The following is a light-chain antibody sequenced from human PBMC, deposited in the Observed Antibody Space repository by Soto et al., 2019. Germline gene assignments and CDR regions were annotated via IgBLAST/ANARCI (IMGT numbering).Light chain of an antibody. J-gene: IGKJ5*01. CDR1: QPISKN. V-gene: IGKV1-39*01. Sequence: DIQMTQSPSSLSASVGDRVTITCRASQPISKNLNWYQQRPGKPPNLLIYTSSTVQRGGPPRFSLGGSGTEFTLTITSLQPEDFATYYFQQTDSTPIAFGHGTRLEIK. CDR3: QQTDSTPIA. CDR2: TSS.